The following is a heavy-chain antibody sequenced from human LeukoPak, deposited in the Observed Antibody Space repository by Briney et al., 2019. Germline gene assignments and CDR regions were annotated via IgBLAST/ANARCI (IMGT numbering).Heavy chain of an antibody. J-gene: IGHJ3*02. CDR2: ISSSMITI. CDR1: GFTFRSYS. CDR3: ARDYDVLVNAFDI. V-gene: IGHV3-21*01. Sequence: GGSLRLSCAASGFTFRSYSMNWVRQAPGKRLEWVASISSSMITISYAGSVQGRFTISRDNAKNKLYLQMNSLRAENTALYYCARDYDVLVNAFDIWGQGTKVTVSS. D-gene: IGHD3-16*01.